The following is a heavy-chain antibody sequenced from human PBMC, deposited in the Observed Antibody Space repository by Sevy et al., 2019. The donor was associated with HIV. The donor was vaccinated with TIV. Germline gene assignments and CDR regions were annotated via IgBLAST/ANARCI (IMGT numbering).Heavy chain of an antibody. V-gene: IGHV1-3*01. CDR2: INAGNGNT. D-gene: IGHD2-15*01. CDR3: ARNVPRVVVVAATTYWFDP. Sequence: ASVKVSCKASGYTFTSYAMRWVRQAPGQRLEWMGWINAGNGNTKYSQKFQGRVTITRDTSASTAYMELSSLRSEDTAVYYCARNVPRVVVVAATTYWFDPWGQGTLVTVSS. J-gene: IGHJ5*02. CDR1: GYTFTSYA.